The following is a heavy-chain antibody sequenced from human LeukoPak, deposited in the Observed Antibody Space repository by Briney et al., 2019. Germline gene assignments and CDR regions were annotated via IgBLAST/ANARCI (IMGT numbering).Heavy chain of an antibody. J-gene: IGHJ4*02. Sequence: SETLSLTCTVSSGSISSSSYYWGWIRQPPRKGLEWIGSIYYSGSTYYNPSLKSRVTLSLDTSKNQFSLKLSSVTAAETAVYYCARHKLGTVAGFHFDNWGQGNLVTVSS. CDR3: ARHKLGTVAGFHFDN. CDR2: IYYSGST. V-gene: IGHV4-39*01. D-gene: IGHD6-19*01. CDR1: SGSISSSSYY.